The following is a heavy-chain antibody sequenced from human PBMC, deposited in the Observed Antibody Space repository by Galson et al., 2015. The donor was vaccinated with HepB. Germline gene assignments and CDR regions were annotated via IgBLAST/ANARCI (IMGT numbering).Heavy chain of an antibody. CDR3: AREPGVGALTYFDY. D-gene: IGHD1-26*01. V-gene: IGHV3-23*01. CDR1: GFTFNNFA. CDR2: ISGGGDNT. Sequence: SLRLSCAGTGFTFNNFAMTWVRQAPGKRLEWVSAISGGGDNTYYTDSVKGRFTISRDNSKNTLYLQMNSLKADDTAVYYCAREPGVGALTYFDYWGQGTLVTVSS. J-gene: IGHJ4*02.